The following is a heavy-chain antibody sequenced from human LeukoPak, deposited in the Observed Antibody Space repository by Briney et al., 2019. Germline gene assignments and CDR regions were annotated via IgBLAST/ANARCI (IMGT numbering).Heavy chain of an antibody. J-gene: IGHJ4*02. Sequence: PGRSLRLSCAASGFTFDDYAMHWVRQAPGKGLEWVSGISWNSGSIGYADSVKGRFTISRDNAKNSLYLQMNSLRAEDTALYYCAKGSGYYDILTGFDYWGQGTLVTVSS. CDR2: ISWNSGSI. CDR3: AKGSGYYDILTGFDY. D-gene: IGHD3-9*01. V-gene: IGHV3-9*01. CDR1: GFTFDDYA.